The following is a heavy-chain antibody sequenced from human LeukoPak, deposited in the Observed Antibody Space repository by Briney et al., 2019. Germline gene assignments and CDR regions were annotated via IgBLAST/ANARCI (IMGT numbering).Heavy chain of an antibody. CDR2: IRFDGNEN. J-gene: IGHJ6*02. CDR1: GFTFSSYG. CDR3: ANTIAVAGFYYYYGMDV. D-gene: IGHD6-19*01. V-gene: IGHV3-30*02. Sequence: GGSLRLSCAASGFTFSSYGMHWVRQAPGKGREGVAYIRFDGNENYYADSVKGRFTISRDNSKNTLYLQMNRLRADDTAIYYCANTIAVAGFYYYYGMDVWGQGTTVTVSS.